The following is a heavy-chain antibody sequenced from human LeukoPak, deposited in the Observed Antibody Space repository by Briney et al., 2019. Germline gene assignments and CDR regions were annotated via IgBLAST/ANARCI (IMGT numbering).Heavy chain of an antibody. CDR2: IRYDGSDK. J-gene: IGHJ4*02. CDR3: ARGTLTIFGVVSNDVFDY. Sequence: PGGSLRLSCAASGFTVSSYGMHWVRQAPGKGLQWVTSIRYDGSDKYYADSVKGRFTISRDNSKNTLYLQMTSLRPEDTAVYYCARGTLTIFGVVSNDVFDYWGQGTLVTVSS. CDR1: GFTVSSYG. D-gene: IGHD3-3*01. V-gene: IGHV3-30*02.